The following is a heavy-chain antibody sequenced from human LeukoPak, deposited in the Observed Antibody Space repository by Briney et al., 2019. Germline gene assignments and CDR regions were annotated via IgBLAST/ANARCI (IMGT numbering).Heavy chain of an antibody. V-gene: IGHV1-18*01. J-gene: IGHJ3*02. CDR2: RSIYNGNT. Sequence: ASVKVSCKASGYGFINYGISWVRQAPGQGLEWMGWRSIYNGNTDYKLQGRVTMTTDTSTSTAYMELRSLRSDDTAMYYCARVGDGYNGDAFDIWGQGTMVTVSS. D-gene: IGHD5-24*01. CDR1: GYGFINYG. CDR3: ARVGDGYNGDAFDI.